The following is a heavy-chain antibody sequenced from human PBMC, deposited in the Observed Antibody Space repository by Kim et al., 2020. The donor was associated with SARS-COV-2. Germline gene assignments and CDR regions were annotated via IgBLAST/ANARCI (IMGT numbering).Heavy chain of an antibody. CDR3: ARHYDY. Sequence: PNSGSTSYAQKCQGRVTMTRDTSISTAYMELSRLKFDDTAVYYCARHYDYWGQGTLVTVSS. J-gene: IGHJ4*02. CDR2: PNSGST. V-gene: IGHV1-2*02. D-gene: IGHD3-3*02.